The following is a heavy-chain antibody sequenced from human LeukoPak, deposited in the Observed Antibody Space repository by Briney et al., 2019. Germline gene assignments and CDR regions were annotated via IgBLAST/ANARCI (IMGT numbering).Heavy chain of an antibody. CDR1: GGSISSYY. CDR3: ARHLDYGDYDAFDY. Sequence: SETLSLTCTVSGGSISSYYWSWIRQPPGKGLEWIGYIYYSGSTNYNPSLKSRVTISVDTSKNQFSLKLSSVTAADTAVYYCARHLDYGDYDAFDYWGQGTLVTVSS. V-gene: IGHV4-59*08. J-gene: IGHJ4*02. D-gene: IGHD4-17*01. CDR2: IYYSGST.